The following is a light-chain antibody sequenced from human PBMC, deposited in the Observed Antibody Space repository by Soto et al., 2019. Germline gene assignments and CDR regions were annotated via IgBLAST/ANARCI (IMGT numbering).Light chain of an antibody. Sequence: QSALTQPASVSGSPGQSITISCTGTSSDVGGYNNVSWYHQHPGKAPKLMIYDASNRPSGVSNRFSGSKSGNTASLTISGLQAEDEADYYCSSYTSSSTPYVFGTGTKLTVL. V-gene: IGLV2-14*01. CDR3: SSYTSSSTPYV. J-gene: IGLJ1*01. CDR2: DAS. CDR1: SSDVGGYNN.